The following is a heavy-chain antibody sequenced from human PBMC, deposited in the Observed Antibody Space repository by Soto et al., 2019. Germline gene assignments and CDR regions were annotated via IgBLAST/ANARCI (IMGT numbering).Heavy chain of an antibody. D-gene: IGHD6-13*01. CDR1: GGTFSSYA. CDR2: IIPIFGTA. V-gene: IGHV1-69*01. CDR3: AREYSSSWYRIAYFQH. Sequence: QVQLVQSGAEVKKPGSSVKVSCKASGGTFSSYAISWVRQAPGQGLEWMGGIIPIFGTANYAQKFQGRVTITADESTSTAYRELSSLRSEDTAVYYCAREYSSSWYRIAYFQHWGQGTLVTVSS. J-gene: IGHJ1*01.